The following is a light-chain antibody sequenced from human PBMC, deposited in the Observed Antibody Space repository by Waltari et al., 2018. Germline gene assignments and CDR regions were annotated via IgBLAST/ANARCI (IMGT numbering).Light chain of an antibody. CDR3: QTGGHGTWV. J-gene: IGLJ3*02. V-gene: IGLV4-69*01. Sequence: LVLTQSPSASASLGASVKLTCTLSSGYSSNVIAWLQQQPGKGPRDLMKVNSDGSHRKGDDIPDRFSASNSVTECYLTLSSLQSEDEADYYCQTGGHGTWVFGGGTKLTVL. CDR2: VNSDGSH. CDR1: SGYSSNV.